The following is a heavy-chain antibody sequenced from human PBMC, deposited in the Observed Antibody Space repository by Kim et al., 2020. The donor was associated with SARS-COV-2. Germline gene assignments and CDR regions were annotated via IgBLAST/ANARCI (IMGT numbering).Heavy chain of an antibody. CDR2: TNHSGST. D-gene: IGHD6-13*01. Sequence: SETLSLTCAVYGGSFSGYYWSWIRQPPGKGLEWIGETNHSGSTNYNPSLKSRVTISVDTSKNQFSLKLSSVTAADTAVYYCASSHSSSWYSDAFDIWGQGTMVTVSS. CDR1: GGSFSGYY. CDR3: ASSHSSSWYSDAFDI. J-gene: IGHJ3*02. V-gene: IGHV4-34*01.